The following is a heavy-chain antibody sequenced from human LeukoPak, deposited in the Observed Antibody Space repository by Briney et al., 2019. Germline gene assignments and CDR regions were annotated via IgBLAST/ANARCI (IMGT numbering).Heavy chain of an antibody. J-gene: IGHJ4*02. D-gene: IGHD3-22*01. V-gene: IGHV3-33*01. CDR3: ARDVAYYDSSDDY. CDR1: GFTFSSYG. CDR2: IWYDGSNK. Sequence: GGSLRLSCVASGFTFSSYGMHWVRQAPGKGLEWVAVIWYDGSNKYYADSVKGRFTISRDNSKNTLYLQMNSLRAEDTAVYYCARDVAYYDSSDDYWGQGTLVTVSS.